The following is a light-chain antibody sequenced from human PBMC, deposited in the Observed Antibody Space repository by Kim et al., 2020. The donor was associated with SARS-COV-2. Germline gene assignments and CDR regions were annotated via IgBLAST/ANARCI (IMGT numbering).Light chain of an antibody. CDR1: KNNVGYQG. V-gene: IGLV10-54*04. CDR3: SAWDRGLCAWV. J-gene: IGLJ3*02. CDR2: RDN. Sequence: RQNDTITRTGNKNNVGYQGATWMQQHQCHHPKQLLYRDNNRPSGISERFSASRSGNPASLSITGLLPEDEADYYCSAWDRGLCAWVIAGGTKLTV.